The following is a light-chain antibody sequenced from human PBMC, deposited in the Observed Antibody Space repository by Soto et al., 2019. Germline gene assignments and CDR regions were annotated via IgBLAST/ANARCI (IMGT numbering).Light chain of an antibody. Sequence: EIMLTQSPATLSLSPGERATLSCRASQSVSSYLAWYQQKPGQAPRLLIYDASNRATGIPARFSGSGSGTDFTLTISSLEPEGFAVYYCQQRSSWPITFGQGTRLEIK. V-gene: IGKV3-11*01. CDR1: QSVSSY. CDR3: QQRSSWPIT. J-gene: IGKJ5*01. CDR2: DAS.